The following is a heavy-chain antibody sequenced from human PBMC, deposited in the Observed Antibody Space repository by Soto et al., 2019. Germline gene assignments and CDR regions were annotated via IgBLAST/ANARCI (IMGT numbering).Heavy chain of an antibody. D-gene: IGHD1-7*01. CDR1: GFNFSSFA. CDR3: AKEGTAEWIHYYYPTDV. Sequence: EVQLLESGGGLVQPGGSLRLSCAGSGFNFSSFAMTWVRQAPGKGLEWVSTISGSGGSRFYADSVKGRFTLTRDNSKDKVYLKMNSLRVEDTAFYYCAKEGTAEWIHYYYPTDVWGRGPTVTVSS. V-gene: IGHV3-23*01. J-gene: IGHJ6*02. CDR2: ISGSGGSR.